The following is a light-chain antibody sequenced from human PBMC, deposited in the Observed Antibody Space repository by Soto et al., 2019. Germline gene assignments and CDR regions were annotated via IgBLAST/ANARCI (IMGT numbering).Light chain of an antibody. CDR3: AAWDDSLSANYI. J-gene: IGLJ1*01. CDR1: SSNIGSNY. V-gene: IGLV1-47*01. CDR2: RNN. Sequence: QSVLTQPTSASGTPGQRVTISCSGSSSNIGSNYVYWYQQLPGTAPKLLIYRNNQRPSGVPDRFSGSKSGTSASLATSGLRSEDEADYYCAAWDDSLSANYIFGTGTKVAIL.